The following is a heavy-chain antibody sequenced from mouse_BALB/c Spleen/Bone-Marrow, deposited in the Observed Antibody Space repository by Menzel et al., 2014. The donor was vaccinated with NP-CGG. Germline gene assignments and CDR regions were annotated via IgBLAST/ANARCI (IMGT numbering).Heavy chain of an antibody. V-gene: IGHV7-1*02. CDR3: ARDVGYGNYFVY. CDR2: SRNKAKYYTT. J-gene: IGHJ3*01. CDR1: GFTFSDFY. D-gene: IGHD2-10*02. Sequence: EVQGVESGGGLVQPGDSLRLSCATSGFTFSDFYMEWLRQPPGKRLEWIAASRNKAKYYTTEYSASVKGRFIVSRDTSQSVLYLRMNALRAEDTAIYYCARDVGYGNYFVYWGQGTLVTVSA.